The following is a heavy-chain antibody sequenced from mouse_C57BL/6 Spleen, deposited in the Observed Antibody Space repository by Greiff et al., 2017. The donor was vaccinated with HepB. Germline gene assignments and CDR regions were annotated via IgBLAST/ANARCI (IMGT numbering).Heavy chain of an antibody. Sequence: VQRVESGAELVRPGTSVKVSCKASGYAFTNYLIEWVKQRPGQGLEWIGVINPGSGGTNYNEKFKGKATLTADKSSSTAYMQLSSLTSEDSAVYFCARSGSLYAMDYWGQGTSVTVSS. CDR2: INPGSGGT. CDR1: GYAFTNYL. V-gene: IGHV1-54*01. CDR3: ARSGSLYAMDY. J-gene: IGHJ4*01. D-gene: IGHD3-1*01.